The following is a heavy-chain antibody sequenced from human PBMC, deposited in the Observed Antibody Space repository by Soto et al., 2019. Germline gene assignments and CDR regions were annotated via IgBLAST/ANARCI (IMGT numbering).Heavy chain of an antibody. V-gene: IGHV3-30-3*01. Sequence: QVQLVESGGGVVQPGRSLRLSCAASGFTFSSYAMHWVRQAPGKGLEWVAVISYDGSNKYYEDSVKGRFTISRDNSTNTPYLQMNSQRAEDTAVYYCARDGKPYGSRSYYRSPFDYWGQGTLVTVSS. CDR1: GFTFSSYA. CDR2: ISYDGSNK. D-gene: IGHD3-10*01. J-gene: IGHJ4*02. CDR3: ARDGKPYGSRSYYRSPFDY.